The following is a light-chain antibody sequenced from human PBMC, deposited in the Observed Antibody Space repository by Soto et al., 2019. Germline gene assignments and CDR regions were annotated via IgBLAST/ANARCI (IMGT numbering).Light chain of an antibody. CDR3: TSYAGSNNFV. V-gene: IGLV2-8*01. CDR2: EVS. CDR1: SSDVGGYNY. J-gene: IGLJ1*01. Sequence: SVLTQPPSASGSHGQSVTISCTGTSSDVGGYNYVTWYQQHPGKAPKLMIYEVSKRPSGAPDRFSGSKSGNTASLTVSGLQAEDEADYYCTSYAGSNNFVFGTGTKVTVL.